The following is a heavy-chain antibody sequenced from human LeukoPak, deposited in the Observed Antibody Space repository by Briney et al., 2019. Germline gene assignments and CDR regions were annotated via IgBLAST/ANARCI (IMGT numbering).Heavy chain of an antibody. Sequence: ASVKVSCKASGYTFTSYDINWVRQATGQGLEWMGWMNPNSGNTGYAQKFQGRVTITRNTSISTAYMELSSLRSEDTAAYYCARGTYYDFWSGYYKGRSQYYMDVWGKGTTVTVSS. CDR3: ARGTYYDFWSGYYKGRSQYYMDV. CDR1: GYTFTSYD. J-gene: IGHJ6*03. V-gene: IGHV1-8*03. D-gene: IGHD3-3*01. CDR2: MNPNSGNT.